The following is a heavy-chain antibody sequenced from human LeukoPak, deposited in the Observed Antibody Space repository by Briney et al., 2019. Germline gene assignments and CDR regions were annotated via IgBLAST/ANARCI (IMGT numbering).Heavy chain of an antibody. D-gene: IGHD6-13*01. V-gene: IGHV1-2*02. CDR3: ARGNGSAPGYRYYFDY. J-gene: IGHJ4*02. CDR1: GYTFTGYY. CDR2: INPNSGDT. Sequence: ASVKVSCKASGYTFTGYYIHWVRQAPGKGLEWMGWINPNSGDTHYAQSFQGRVTMTRDTSISTVYMELSTLRSDDTTLYYCARGNGSAPGYRYYFDYWGQGTLVTVSS.